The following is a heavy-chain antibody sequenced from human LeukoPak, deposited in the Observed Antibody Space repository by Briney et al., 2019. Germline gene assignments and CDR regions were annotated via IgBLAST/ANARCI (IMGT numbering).Heavy chain of an antibody. CDR2: IDYSGST. Sequence: SDTLSLTCTVSGGSISSSDYYWGWIRQHPGKGLEWIGYIDYSGSTYYNPSLKSRVTISGDTSKNQFSLKLSSVTAADTAVYYCARKAGSGYDYWGQGTLVTVSS. V-gene: IGHV4-31*03. D-gene: IGHD5-12*01. J-gene: IGHJ4*02. CDR3: ARKAGSGYDY. CDR1: GGSISSSDYY.